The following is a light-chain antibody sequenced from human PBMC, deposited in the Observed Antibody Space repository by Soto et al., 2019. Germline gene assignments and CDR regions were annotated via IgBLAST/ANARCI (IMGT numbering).Light chain of an antibody. J-gene: IGKJ1*01. Sequence: DIQMTQSPSSLSASVGDRVTITCRASQSISSYLNWYQQKPGKAPKLLIYAASSLQSGVPSRFSGSGSGTDFTLTISSLQPEDFATYYCQQSYRTPRTFGQGTKGESK. V-gene: IGKV1-39*01. CDR2: AAS. CDR3: QQSYRTPRT. CDR1: QSISSY.